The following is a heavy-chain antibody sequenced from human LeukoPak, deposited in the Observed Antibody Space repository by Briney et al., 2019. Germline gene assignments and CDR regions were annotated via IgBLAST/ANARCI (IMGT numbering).Heavy chain of an antibody. D-gene: IGHD1-26*01. Sequence: SVKVSCKASGGTFSSYAISWVRQAPGQGLEWMGGIIPIFGTANYAQKFQGRVTITTDESTSTAYMELSSLRSEDTAVYYCARAAMGATGEIDYWGQGTLVTVSS. CDR1: GGTFSSYA. CDR3: ARAAMGATGEIDY. CDR2: IIPIFGTA. V-gene: IGHV1-69*05. J-gene: IGHJ4*02.